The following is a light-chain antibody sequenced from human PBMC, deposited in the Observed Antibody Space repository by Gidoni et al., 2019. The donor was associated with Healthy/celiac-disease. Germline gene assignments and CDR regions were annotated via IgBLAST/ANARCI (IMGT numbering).Light chain of an antibody. CDR1: QSISSY. CDR3: QQSYSTPLT. CDR2: AAS. J-gene: IGKJ4*01. Sequence: DIQMTQSPSSLSASVGDRVTITCRASQSISSYLNWYQQKPGKAPKLLIYAASSLQSGVPSRFIGSRSGTDFTLTISSLQPEDFAPYYCQQSYSTPLTFGGGTKVEIK. V-gene: IGKV1-39*01.